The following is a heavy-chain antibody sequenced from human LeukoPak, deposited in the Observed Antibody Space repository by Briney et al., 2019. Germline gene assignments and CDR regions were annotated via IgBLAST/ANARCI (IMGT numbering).Heavy chain of an antibody. CDR3: ARDGLYSSGLY. V-gene: IGHV3-43*01. CDR1: GLTFDDYT. J-gene: IGHJ4*02. CDR2: ISRNGAAT. D-gene: IGHD6-19*01. Sequence: PGGSLRLPCEASGLTFDDYTMHWVRQAPGKGVEWVSLISRNGAATKYADSVRGRFTISRDNAKNSLYLQMNSLRAEDTAVYYCARDGLYSSGLYWGQGTLVTVSS.